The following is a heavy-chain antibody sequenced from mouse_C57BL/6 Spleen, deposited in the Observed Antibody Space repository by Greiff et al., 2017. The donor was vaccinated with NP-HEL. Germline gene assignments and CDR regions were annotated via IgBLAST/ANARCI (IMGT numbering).Heavy chain of an antibody. J-gene: IGHJ4*01. D-gene: IGHD2-1*01. V-gene: IGHV7-3*01. CDR3: ARYSNYEGNYAMDY. Sequence: EVKLVESGGGLVQPGGSLSLSCAASGFTFTDYYMSWVRQPPGKALEWLGFIRNKANGYTTEYSASVKGRFTISRDNSQSILYLQMNALRAEDSATYYCARYSNYEGNYAMDYWGQGTSVTVSS. CDR1: GFTFTDYY. CDR2: IRNKANGYTT.